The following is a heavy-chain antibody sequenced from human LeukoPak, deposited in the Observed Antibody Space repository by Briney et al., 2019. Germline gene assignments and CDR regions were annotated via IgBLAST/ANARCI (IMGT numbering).Heavy chain of an antibody. CDR2: ISYAGNDK. D-gene: IGHD3-10*01. Sequence: GGSLRLSCAGSGFTFSSDAMYWVRQAPGKGLEWVAVISYAGNDKYYADSVKGRFIISRDNSKNTLYLQMNGLRTEDTAMYYCARDLRSRSSGFTWGQGTLVTVSS. CDR3: ARDLRSRSSGFT. V-gene: IGHV3-30-3*01. J-gene: IGHJ4*02. CDR1: GFTFSSDA.